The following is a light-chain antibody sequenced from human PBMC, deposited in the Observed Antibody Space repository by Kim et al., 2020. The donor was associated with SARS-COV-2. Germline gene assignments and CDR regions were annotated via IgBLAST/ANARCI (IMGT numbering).Light chain of an antibody. J-gene: IGLJ3*02. Sequence: QSVLTQPASVSGSPGQSITLPCTGTTNDVGAYNYVSWYQQYPGKAPKLMIYDVTKRPSGVSNRFSGSKSGNTASLTISGLQAEDEADYYCSSYTSISTWVFGGGTQLTVL. CDR1: TNDVGAYNY. V-gene: IGLV2-14*01. CDR3: SSYTSISTWV. CDR2: DVT.